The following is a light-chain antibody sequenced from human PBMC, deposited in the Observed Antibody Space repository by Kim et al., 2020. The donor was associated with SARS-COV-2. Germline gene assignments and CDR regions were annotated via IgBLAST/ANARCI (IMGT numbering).Light chain of an antibody. CDR2: GKN. J-gene: IGLJ3*02. CDR1: SLRSYY. CDR3: NSRDSSGNHWV. Sequence: SSELTQDPAVSVALGQTVRLTCQGDSLRSYYASWYQQKPGQAPVLVIYGKNNRPSGIPDRFSGSSPGNTASLTITGAQAEDEADYYCNSRDSSGNHWVFG. V-gene: IGLV3-19*01.